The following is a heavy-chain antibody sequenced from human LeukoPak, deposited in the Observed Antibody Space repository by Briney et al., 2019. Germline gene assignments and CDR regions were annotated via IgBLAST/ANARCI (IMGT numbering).Heavy chain of an antibody. Sequence: SGTLSLTCAVSGGSISSSNWWSWVRQPPGKALEWIGEIYHSGSTNYNPSLKSRVTISVDKSKNQFSLKLNSEIAADTAVYYCARGGGNSYYGMDVWGQGTTVTVSS. CDR2: IYHSGST. J-gene: IGHJ6*02. D-gene: IGHD4-23*01. V-gene: IGHV4-4*02. CDR3: ARGGGNSYYGMDV. CDR1: GGSISSSNW.